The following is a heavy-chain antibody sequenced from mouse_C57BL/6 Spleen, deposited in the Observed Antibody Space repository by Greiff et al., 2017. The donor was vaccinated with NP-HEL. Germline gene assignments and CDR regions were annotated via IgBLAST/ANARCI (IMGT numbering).Heavy chain of an antibody. CDR3: ARRDSNYAWFAY. J-gene: IGHJ3*01. CDR2: IDPSDSYT. Sequence: QVQLQQSGAELVMPGASVKLSCKASGYTFTSYWMHWVKQRPGQGLEWIGEIDPSDSYTNYNQKFKGKSTLTVDKSSSTAYMQLSSLTSEDSAVYYCARRDSNYAWFAYWGQGTLVTVSA. D-gene: IGHD2-5*01. V-gene: IGHV1-69*01. CDR1: GYTFTSYW.